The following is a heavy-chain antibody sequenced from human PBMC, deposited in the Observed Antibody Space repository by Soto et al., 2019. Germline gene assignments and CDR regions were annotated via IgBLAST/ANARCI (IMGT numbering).Heavy chain of an antibody. Sequence: SQTLSLTCAITGDSVSSNSAGWSWVRQTPSRGLEWLGRTYYRSKWYYEYAVSVRGRITINPDTSKNQYSLQLNSVTPEDTAVYFCARGEQYSGRIFDYWGQATLVTVSS. CDR1: GDSVSSNSAG. V-gene: IGHV6-1*01. CDR2: TYYRSKWYY. CDR3: ARGEQYSGRIFDY. D-gene: IGHD1-26*01. J-gene: IGHJ4*01.